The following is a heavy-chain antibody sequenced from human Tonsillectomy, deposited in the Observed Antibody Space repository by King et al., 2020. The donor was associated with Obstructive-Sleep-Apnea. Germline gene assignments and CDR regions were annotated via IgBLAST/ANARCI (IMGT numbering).Heavy chain of an antibody. Sequence: QVQLQESGPGLVKPSETLSLTCIVSGGSISGYFWSWIRQPPGKGLEYIGYIYSSGSTNYNPSLKSRVTISVDTSNNPFSLRLNSVTAADTALYYCARYHGDAFDIWGQGTMVTVSS. CDR1: GGSISGYF. J-gene: IGHJ3*02. V-gene: IGHV4-59*01. CDR3: ARYHGDAFDI. CDR2: IYSSGST. D-gene: IGHD1-14*01.